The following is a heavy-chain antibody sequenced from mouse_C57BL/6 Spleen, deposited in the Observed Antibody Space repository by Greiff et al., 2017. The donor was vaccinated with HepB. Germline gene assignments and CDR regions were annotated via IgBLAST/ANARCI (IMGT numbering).Heavy chain of an antibody. CDR3: ARDGQLRLENFFAY. V-gene: IGHV1-80*01. CDR1: GYAFSSYW. D-gene: IGHD3-2*02. J-gene: IGHJ3*01. Sequence: QVQLQQSGAELVKPGASVKISCKASGYAFSSYWMNWVKQRPGKGLEWIGQIYPGDGDTNYNGKFKGKATLTADKSSSTAYMQLSSLTSEDSAVYFCARDGQLRLENFFAYWGQGTLVTVSA. CDR2: IYPGDGDT.